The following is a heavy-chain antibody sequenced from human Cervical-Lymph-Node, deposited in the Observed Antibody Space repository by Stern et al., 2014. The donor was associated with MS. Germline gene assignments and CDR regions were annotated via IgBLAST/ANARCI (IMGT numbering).Heavy chain of an antibody. J-gene: IGHJ4*02. D-gene: IGHD6-19*01. V-gene: IGHV1-69*01. CDR1: GGTFSSYA. CDR3: ARSGYSSGWTDY. Sequence: VQLEESGAEVKKPGSSVKVSCKASGGTFSSYAISWVRLAPGQGLEWMGGIIPIFGTRNYAKKFQGRVRIPADESTSTAYMELSSLRSEDTAVYYCARSGYSSGWTDYWGQGTLVTVSS. CDR2: IIPIFGTR.